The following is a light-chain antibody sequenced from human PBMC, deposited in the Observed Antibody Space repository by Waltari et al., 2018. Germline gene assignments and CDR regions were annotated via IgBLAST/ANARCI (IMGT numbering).Light chain of an antibody. CDR3: QQSHSNPIT. CDR2: VAS. CDR1: QNISRD. J-gene: IGKJ4*01. Sequence: DIQMIQSPSSLSASVGDRVTLSCRASQNISRDLNWYQEKPGTAPKFLIYVASGLQNGGPSRVSGSGSGTDFTLTISSLQPEDFATYFCQQSHSNPITFGGGTKVDIK. V-gene: IGKV1-39*01.